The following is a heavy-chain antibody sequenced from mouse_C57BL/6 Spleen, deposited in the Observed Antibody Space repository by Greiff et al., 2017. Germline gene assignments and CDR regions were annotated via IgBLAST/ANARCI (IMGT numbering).Heavy chain of an antibody. Sequence: EVQVVESGPGLVKPSQSLSLTCSVTGYSITSGYYWNWIRQFPGNKLEWMGYISYDGSNNYNPSLKNRISITRDTSKNQFFLKLNSVTTEDTATYYCATYSSWFACWGQGTLVTVSA. CDR1: GYSITSGYY. CDR2: ISYDGSN. D-gene: IGHD2-12*01. J-gene: IGHJ3*01. V-gene: IGHV3-6*01. CDR3: ATYSSWFAC.